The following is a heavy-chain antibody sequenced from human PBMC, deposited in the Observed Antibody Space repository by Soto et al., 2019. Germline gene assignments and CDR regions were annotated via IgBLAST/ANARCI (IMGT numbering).Heavy chain of an antibody. J-gene: IGHJ6*02. V-gene: IGHV4-39*01. CDR1: GGSISSSSYY. Sequence: ASETLSLTCTVSGGSISSSSYYWGWIRQPPGKGLEWIGSIYYSGKTYYNPSLKSRVTISVDTSKNQFSLKLSSVTAADTTVYYCARLNAGTTYYYYGMDVWGQGTTVTVSS. CDR2: IYYSGKT. D-gene: IGHD1-7*01. CDR3: ARLNAGTTYYYYGMDV.